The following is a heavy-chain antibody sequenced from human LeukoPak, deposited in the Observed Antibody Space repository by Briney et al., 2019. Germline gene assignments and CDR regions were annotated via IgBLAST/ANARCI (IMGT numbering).Heavy chain of an antibody. D-gene: IGHD1-14*01. CDR1: XYA. V-gene: IGHV3-23*01. CDR2: ISGSGGST. J-gene: IGHJ6*02. Sequence: XYAMSWVRQAPGKGLEWVSAISGSGGSTYYAGSVKGRFTISRDNSKNTLYLQMNSLRAEDTAVYYCAKAVGMGYYYYGMDVWGQGTTVTVSS. CDR3: AKAVGMGYYYYGMDV.